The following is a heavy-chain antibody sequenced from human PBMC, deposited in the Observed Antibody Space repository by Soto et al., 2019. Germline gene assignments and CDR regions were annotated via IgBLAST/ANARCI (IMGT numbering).Heavy chain of an antibody. D-gene: IGHD6-19*01. J-gene: IGHJ6*02. CDR2: IDQSGST. CDR1: GYSISSGYY. CDR3: AREGYSSGWYGDYYYYGMDV. Sequence: SETLSLTCAVSGYSISSGYYWGWIRQPPGKGLEWIGSIDQSGSTSYNASLKSRVTISADTSKNQISLMLTSVTAADTAVYYCAREGYSSGWYGDYYYYGMDVWGQGTTVTVSS. V-gene: IGHV4-38-2*02.